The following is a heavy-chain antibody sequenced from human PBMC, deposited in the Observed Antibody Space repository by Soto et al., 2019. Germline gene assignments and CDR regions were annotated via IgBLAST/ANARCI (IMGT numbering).Heavy chain of an antibody. CDR2: ISGSGGST. CDR1: GFTFSIYA. J-gene: IGHJ4*02. Sequence: EVQLLESGGGLVQPGGSLRLSCAAAGFTFSIYAMSWVRQAPGKGLEWVSAISGSGGSTYYADCVKGRFTISRDNSKNTLYLQMNSLRADDTAVYYCAKATRGGAATLIRDYWGQGTLVTVSS. V-gene: IGHV3-23*01. D-gene: IGHD6-13*01. CDR3: AKATRGGAATLIRDY.